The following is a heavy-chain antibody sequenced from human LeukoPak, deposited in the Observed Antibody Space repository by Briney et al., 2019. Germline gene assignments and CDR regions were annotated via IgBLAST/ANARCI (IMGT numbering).Heavy chain of an antibody. CDR3: ARVTGRSTFYDQ. CDR2: IKQDGSEK. V-gene: IGHV3-7*01. D-gene: IGHD6-13*01. Sequence: GGSLRLSCAASGFTFSGYWMSWVRQAPGKGLEWVASIKQDGSEKYYVDSVNGRFTISRDNAKNSLHLQMNSLRAEDTAVYYFARVTGRSTFYDQWVQGTLLTVSS. CDR1: GFTFSGYW. J-gene: IGHJ4*02.